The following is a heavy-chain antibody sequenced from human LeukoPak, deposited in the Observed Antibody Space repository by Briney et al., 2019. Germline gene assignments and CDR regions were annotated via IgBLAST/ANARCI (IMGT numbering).Heavy chain of an antibody. D-gene: IGHD3-16*01. CDR2: IYYIGST. J-gene: IGHJ6*03. CDR1: GGSITTYF. CDR3: ARETSQKGAHYMDV. Sequence: SETLSLTCTVSGGSITTYFWSWIRQPPGKGLEWIGYIYYIGSTNYNPSLKSRVTISVDTSKNQFSLKLRSVTAADTAVYYCARETSQKGAHYMDVWGKGTTVTISS. V-gene: IGHV4-59*01.